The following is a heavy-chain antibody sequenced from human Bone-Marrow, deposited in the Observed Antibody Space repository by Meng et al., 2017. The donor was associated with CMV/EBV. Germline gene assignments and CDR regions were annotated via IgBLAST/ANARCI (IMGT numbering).Heavy chain of an antibody. Sequence: GESLKISCAASGFTFSSSWMHWVCQAPEKGLEWVADIKCDGSEKYYVDSVKGRFTISRDNAKNSLYLQMNSLRAEDTAVYYCARVGDRYCSSTSCSPFDYWGQGTLVNGSS. CDR1: GFTFSSSW. J-gene: IGHJ4*02. D-gene: IGHD2-2*01. CDR2: IKCDGSEK. CDR3: ARVGDRYCSSTSCSPFDY. V-gene: IGHV3-52*01.